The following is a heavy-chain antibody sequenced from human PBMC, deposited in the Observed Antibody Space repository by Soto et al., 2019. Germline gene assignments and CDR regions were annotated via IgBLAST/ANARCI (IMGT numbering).Heavy chain of an antibody. D-gene: IGHD2-15*01. CDR1: GGSISSYY. CDR2: IYYSGST. CDR3: ARGYCSGGNCYRFNFDN. J-gene: IGHJ4*02. Sequence: SETLSLTCTVFGGSISSYYWSWIRQPPGKGLEWIGYIYYSGSTNYNPSLKSRVTISVDTSKNQFSLKLSSVTAADTAVYYCARGYCSGGNCYRFNFDNWGQGTLVTVSS. V-gene: IGHV4-59*01.